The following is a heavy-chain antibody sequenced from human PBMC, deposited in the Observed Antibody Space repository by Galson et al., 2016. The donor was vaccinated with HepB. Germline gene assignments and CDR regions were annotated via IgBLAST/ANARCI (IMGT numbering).Heavy chain of an antibody. V-gene: IGHV3-30-3*01. D-gene: IGHD2-15*01. CDR3: ASLLVTATPDY. Sequence: SLRLSCAASGFTFVTYAMYWVRQAPGKGLEWVALISFDGGKITYAESVKGRFTISRDNSKNALYLQMNSLGAEDTVVYYCASLLVTATPDYWGQGTLVTVSS. CDR1: GFTFVTYA. J-gene: IGHJ4*02. CDR2: ISFDGGKI.